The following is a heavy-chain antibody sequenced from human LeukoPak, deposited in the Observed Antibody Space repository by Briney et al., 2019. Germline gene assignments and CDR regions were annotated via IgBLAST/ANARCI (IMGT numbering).Heavy chain of an antibody. V-gene: IGHV1-46*01. J-gene: IGHJ4*02. CDR2: INPSGHDT. CDR3: ARAWDQYFDY. CDR1: GYTFTDYY. Sequence: ASVKVSCKASGYTFTDYYLHWVRQAPGQGLEWMGIINPSGHDTNYTQKLQDRVSMTTDTSTSTVYMELSSLRSEDTAIYYCARAWDQYFDYWGQGTLVAVSS. D-gene: IGHD1-26*01.